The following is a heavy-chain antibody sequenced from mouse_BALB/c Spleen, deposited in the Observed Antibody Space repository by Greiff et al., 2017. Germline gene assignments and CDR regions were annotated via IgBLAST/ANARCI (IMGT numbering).Heavy chain of an antibody. CDR3: ARVYYGSSPYFDY. CDR2: ISSGGSYT. V-gene: IGHV5-9-4*01. Sequence: EVQGVESGGGLVKPGGSLKLSCAASGFTFSSYAMSWVRQSPEKRLEWVAEISSGGSYTYYPDTVTGRFTISRDNAKNTLYLEMSSLRSEVTAMYYCARVYYGSSPYFDYWGQGTTLTVSS. J-gene: IGHJ2*01. CDR1: GFTFSSYA. D-gene: IGHD1-1*01.